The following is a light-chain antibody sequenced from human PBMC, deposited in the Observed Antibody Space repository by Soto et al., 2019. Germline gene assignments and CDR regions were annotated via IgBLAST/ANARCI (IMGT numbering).Light chain of an antibody. CDR1: TGAVTSGHY. Sequence: QAVVTQEPSLTVSPGGTVTLTCASSTGAVTSGHYPYWFQQKPGQAPRTLIYDTRNKHSWTPARFSGSLLGGQAALTLSGVQSEDEADYYCLLYFGGFHVFGGGTNLTVL. J-gene: IGLJ2*01. CDR2: DTR. V-gene: IGLV7-46*01. CDR3: LLYFGGFHV.